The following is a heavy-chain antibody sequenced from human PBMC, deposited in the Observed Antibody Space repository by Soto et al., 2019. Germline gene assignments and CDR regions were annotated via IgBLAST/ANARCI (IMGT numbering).Heavy chain of an antibody. Sequence: QVQLQESGPGLVKPSENLSLTCTVSGDSISTYNLTWIRQPPGKGLEWIGYFRSGGGTSYNPSLKSRVAISADTSMKQFSLRLSSVTAADTAVYYCVRQGIGVLHGLVDVWGQGTTVTVSS. CDR3: VRQGIGVLHGLVDV. V-gene: IGHV4-59*08. CDR2: FRSGGGT. CDR1: GDSISTYN. J-gene: IGHJ6*02. D-gene: IGHD3-10*01.